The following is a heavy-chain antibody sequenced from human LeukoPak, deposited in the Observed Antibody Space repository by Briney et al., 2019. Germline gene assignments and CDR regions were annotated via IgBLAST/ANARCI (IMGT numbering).Heavy chain of an antibody. CDR3: ARDRPGSGYDAFDI. CDR2: ISSSSYI. CDR1: GFTFSSYS. D-gene: IGHD3-22*01. Sequence: GGSLRLSCAASGFTFSSYSMNWVRQAPGKGLEWVSSISSSSYIYYADSVEGRFTISRDNAKNSLYLQMNSLRAEDTAVYYCARDRPGSGYDAFDIWGQGTMVTVSS. J-gene: IGHJ3*02. V-gene: IGHV3-21*01.